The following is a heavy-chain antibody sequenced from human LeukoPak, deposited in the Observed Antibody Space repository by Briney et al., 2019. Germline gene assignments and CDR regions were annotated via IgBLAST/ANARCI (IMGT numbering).Heavy chain of an antibody. CDR3: ARDLPATAPLGY. D-gene: IGHD2-21*02. J-gene: IGHJ1*01. CDR1: GYTVTSYG. Sequence: EASVKVSCKASGYTVTSYGISWVRQAPGQGLDLMGWISAYNGNTNYAQKLQGRVTMTTDTSTSPAYMELRSLTPDDTAVYYCARDLPATAPLGYWGQGPLVPVSS. CDR2: ISAYNGNT. V-gene: IGHV1-18*01.